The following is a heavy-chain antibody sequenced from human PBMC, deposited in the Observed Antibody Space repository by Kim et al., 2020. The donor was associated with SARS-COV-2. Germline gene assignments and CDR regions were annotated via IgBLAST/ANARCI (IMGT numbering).Heavy chain of an antibody. D-gene: IGHD6-19*01. Sequence: SVKVSCKASGGTFSSYAISWVRQAPGQGLEWMGGIIPIFGTANYAQKFQGRVTITADESTSTAYMELSSLRSEDTAVYYCARDRELESEYSSGWYSGQDAFDIWGQGTMVTVSS. CDR3: ARDRELESEYSSGWYSGQDAFDI. CDR1: GGTFSSYA. J-gene: IGHJ3*02. CDR2: IIPIFGTA. V-gene: IGHV1-69*13.